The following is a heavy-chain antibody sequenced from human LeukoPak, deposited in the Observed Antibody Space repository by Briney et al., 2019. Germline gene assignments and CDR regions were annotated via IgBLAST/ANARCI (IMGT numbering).Heavy chain of an antibody. J-gene: IGHJ5*01. CDR3: VRDAQLLYGNWFSP. CDR2: ISYDGGTK. Sequence: GGSLRLSCAASGFTFSSYAMHWVRQAPGKGLEWVAAISYDGGTKYSADSVRGRFIISRDNSQSTLYLQMNSLRADDTAIYYCVRDAQLLYGNWFSPWGQGTLVNVSS. D-gene: IGHD2-2*02. CDR1: GFTFSSYA. V-gene: IGHV3-30-3*01.